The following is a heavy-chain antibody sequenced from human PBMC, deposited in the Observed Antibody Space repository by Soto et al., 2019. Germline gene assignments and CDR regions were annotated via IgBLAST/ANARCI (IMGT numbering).Heavy chain of an antibody. Sequence: EVQLVQSGAEVKKPGESLKISCKGSGYSFTSYWIAWVRQMPGKGLEWMGIIYPGDSDTRYSPSFQGQVTISADKSISTASLQWSSLKASDTAMYYCASPQPARLSGFQHWGQGTLVTVSS. V-gene: IGHV5-51*03. CDR1: GYSFTSYW. J-gene: IGHJ1*01. CDR2: IYPGDSDT. CDR3: ASPQPARLSGFQH. D-gene: IGHD5-12*01.